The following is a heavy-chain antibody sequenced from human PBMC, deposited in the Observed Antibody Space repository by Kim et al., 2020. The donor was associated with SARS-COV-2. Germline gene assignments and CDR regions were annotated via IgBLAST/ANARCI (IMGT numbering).Heavy chain of an antibody. D-gene: IGHD1-26*01. CDR3: ARGYSGKYRIDY. CDR2: ISRDGGST. CDR1: GFTFSNYW. V-gene: IGHV3-74*01. J-gene: IGHJ4*02. Sequence: GGSLRLSCAASGFTFSNYWMHWVRQTPEKGLVWVSRISRDGGSTSDADSAEGRFTISRDNAKNTLYLQINSLRAEDTAVYYCARGYSGKYRIDYWGSGTLVNGSS.